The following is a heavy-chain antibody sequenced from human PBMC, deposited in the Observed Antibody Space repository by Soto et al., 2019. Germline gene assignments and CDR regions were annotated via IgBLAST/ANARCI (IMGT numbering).Heavy chain of an antibody. J-gene: IGHJ4*02. CDR2: IYNDGTYS. CDR1: GFTFSSYW. CDR3: TRGPRPISTGTGAY. V-gene: IGHV3-74*01. D-gene: IGHD3-10*01. Sequence: PGGSLRLSCAASGFTFSSYWMSWVRQAPGKGLVWISRIYNDGTYSDYADSVRGRSTISRDNVNDTLYLQMNNLRAEDSGLYYCTRGPRPISTGTGAYWGQGTQVTVSS.